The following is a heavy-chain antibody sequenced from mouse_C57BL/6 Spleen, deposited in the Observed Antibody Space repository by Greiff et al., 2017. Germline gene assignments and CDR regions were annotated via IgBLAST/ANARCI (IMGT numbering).Heavy chain of an antibody. CDR2: ISYDGSN. V-gene: IGHV3-6*01. Sequence: EVKLEESGPGLVKPSQSLSLTCSVTGYSITSGYYWNWIRQFPGNKLEWMGYISYDGSNNSNPSLKNRISITRDTSKNQFFLKLNSVTTEDTATYYCARCDYDGFDYWGQGTTLTVSS. J-gene: IGHJ2*01. D-gene: IGHD2-4*01. CDR1: GYSITSGYY. CDR3: ARCDYDGFDY.